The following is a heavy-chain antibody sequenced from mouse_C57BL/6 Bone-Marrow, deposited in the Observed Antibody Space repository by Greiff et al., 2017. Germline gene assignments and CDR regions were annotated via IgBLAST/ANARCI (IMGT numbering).Heavy chain of an antibody. D-gene: IGHD2-3*01. CDR3: ARWGWYYFDY. V-gene: IGHV1-26*01. CDR2: INPNNGGT. J-gene: IGHJ2*01. CDR1: GYTFTDYY. Sequence: EVQLQQSGPELVKPGASVKISGKASGYTFTDYYMNWVKQSHGKSLEWIGDINPNNGGTSYNQKFKGKATLTVDKSSSTAYMELRSLTSEDSAVYYCARWGWYYFDYWGQGTTLTVSS.